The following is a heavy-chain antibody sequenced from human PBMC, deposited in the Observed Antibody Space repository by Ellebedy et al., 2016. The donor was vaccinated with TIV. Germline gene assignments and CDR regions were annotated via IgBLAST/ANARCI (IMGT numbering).Heavy chain of an antibody. D-gene: IGHD3-22*01. CDR3: AREVNYYDGSGYSAIDY. CDR2: IYPSGGST. V-gene: IGHV1-46*01. J-gene: IGHJ4*02. Sequence: AASVKVSCKASGYAFTSYYMHWVRQAPGQGLERMGIIYPSGGSTSYAQKFQGRVDMTRDTSTNTVFMELSSLRSEDTAVYYCAREVNYYDGSGYSAIDYWGQGTLVTFSS. CDR1: GYAFTSYY.